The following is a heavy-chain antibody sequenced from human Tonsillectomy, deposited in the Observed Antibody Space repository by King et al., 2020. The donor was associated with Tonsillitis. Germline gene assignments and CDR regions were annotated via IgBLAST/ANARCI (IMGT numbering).Heavy chain of an antibody. J-gene: IGHJ4*02. CDR3: ASGTGAVLRGVALDY. Sequence: VQLVESGGGGVQPGRSLRLSCAASGFTFSHYGMHWVRQAPGKGLEWVAIIWYDGTNKYYADSVKGRFTGSKDTSKNTLYLQMDSLRVEDTAVYYCASGTGAVLRGVALDYWGRGTRVVVSS. V-gene: IGHV3-33*01. D-gene: IGHD2-15*01. CDR2: IWYDGTNK. CDR1: GFTFSHYG.